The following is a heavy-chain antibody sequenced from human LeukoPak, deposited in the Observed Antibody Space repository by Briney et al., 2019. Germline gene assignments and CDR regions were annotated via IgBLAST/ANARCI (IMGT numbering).Heavy chain of an antibody. Sequence: SETLSLTCAVYGGSFSGYYWSWIRQPLGRGLEWIGEINHSGSTNYNPSLKSRVTISVDTSKNQFSLKLSSVTAADTAVYYCARRGYFGGEFDYWGQGTLVTVSS. D-gene: IGHD2-21*01. CDR1: GGSFSGYY. CDR2: INHSGST. CDR3: ARRGYFGGEFDY. J-gene: IGHJ4*02. V-gene: IGHV4-34*01.